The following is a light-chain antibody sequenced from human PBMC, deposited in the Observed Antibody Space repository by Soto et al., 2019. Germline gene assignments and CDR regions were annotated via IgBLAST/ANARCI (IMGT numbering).Light chain of an antibody. Sequence: QSVVTQPPSVSGAPGQRVTISCTGSSSNIGAGYDVHWYQQRPGTAPKLLIFVNINRPSGVPDRFSGSKSGTSAALAITGLQADDAGEYYCQYYDSTLRARDVFGTGTKVTVL. J-gene: IGLJ1*01. V-gene: IGLV1-40*01. CDR2: VNI. CDR1: SSNIGAGYD. CDR3: QYYDSTLRARDV.